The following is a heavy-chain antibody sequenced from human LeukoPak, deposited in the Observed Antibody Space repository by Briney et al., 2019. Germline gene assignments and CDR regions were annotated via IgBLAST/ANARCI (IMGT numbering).Heavy chain of an antibody. CDR1: GGSISSSSYY. D-gene: IGHD6-19*01. CDR2: TYYSGST. J-gene: IGHJ3*02. Sequence: PSETLSLTCTVSGGSISSSSYYWGWIRQPPGKGLEWIGSTYYSGSTYYNPSLKSRVTISVDTSKNQFSLKLSSVTAADTAVYYCARDSSGWYEAFDIWGQGTMVTVSS. V-gene: IGHV4-39*01. CDR3: ARDSSGWYEAFDI.